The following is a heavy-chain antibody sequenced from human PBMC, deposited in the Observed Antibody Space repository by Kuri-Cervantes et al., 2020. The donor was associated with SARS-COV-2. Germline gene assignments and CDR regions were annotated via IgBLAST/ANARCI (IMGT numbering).Heavy chain of an antibody. J-gene: IGHJ4*02. CDR2: INHSGST. Sequence: SETLSVTCAVYGGSFSGYYRSWIRQPPGKGLEWIGEINHSGSTNYNPSLKSRVTISVDTSKNQFSLKLSSVTAADTAVYYCARAVKRFDYWGQGTLVTVSS. D-gene: IGHD2/OR15-2a*01. CDR1: GGSFSGYY. V-gene: IGHV4-34*01. CDR3: ARAVKRFDY.